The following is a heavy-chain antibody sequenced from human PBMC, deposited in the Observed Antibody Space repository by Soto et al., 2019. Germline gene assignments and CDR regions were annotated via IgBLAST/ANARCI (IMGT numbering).Heavy chain of an antibody. J-gene: IGHJ6*01. V-gene: IGHV6-1*01. CDR2: TYYRSKWYN. Sequence: SQTLSLTCAVSGDSVSTNSAAWNWIRQSPSRGLEWLGRTYYRSKWYNDYAVSVKSRININADTSKNQISLQLNSVTPEDTAVYYCARAGPDYYYSALDVWGQGTTVTVSS. D-gene: IGHD3-10*01. CDR1: GDSVSTNSAA. CDR3: ARAGPDYYYSALDV.